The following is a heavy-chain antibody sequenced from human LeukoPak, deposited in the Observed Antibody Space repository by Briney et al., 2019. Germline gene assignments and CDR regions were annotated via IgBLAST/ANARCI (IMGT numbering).Heavy chain of an antibody. V-gene: IGHV4-59*12. CDR3: ARGEYHRSFDP. CDR2: IYYSGST. J-gene: IGHJ5*02. Sequence: SETLSLTCTVSGGSISSYYWSWIRQPPGKGLEWIGYIYYSGSTNYNPSLKSRVTISVDTSKNQFSLKLSSVTAADTAVYYCARGEYHRSFDPWGQGTLVTVSS. CDR1: GGSISSYY. D-gene: IGHD2-2*01.